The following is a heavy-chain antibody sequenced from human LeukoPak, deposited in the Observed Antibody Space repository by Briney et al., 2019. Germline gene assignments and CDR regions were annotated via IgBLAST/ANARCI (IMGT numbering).Heavy chain of an antibody. CDR1: GFTFSSYA. Sequence: GGSLRLSCAASGFTFSSYAMHWVRQAPGKGLEWVAVISYDGSNKYYADSVKGRFTISRDNSKNTLYLQMNSLRAEDTAVYYCAKSPMAYYFDYWGQGTLVTVSS. V-gene: IGHV3-30-3*02. J-gene: IGHJ4*02. CDR2: ISYDGSNK. D-gene: IGHD3-10*01. CDR3: AKSPMAYYFDY.